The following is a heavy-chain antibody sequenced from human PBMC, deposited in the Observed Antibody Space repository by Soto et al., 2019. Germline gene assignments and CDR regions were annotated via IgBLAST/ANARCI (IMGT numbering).Heavy chain of an antibody. CDR2: IYPGDSDT. CDR3: ARPSGGYDFWSGYYTANYYYYGMDV. D-gene: IGHD3-3*01. Sequence: GESLKISCKGSGYSFTSYWIGWVRQMPGKGLEWMGIIYPGDSDTRYSPSFQGQVTISADKSISTAYLQWSSLKASDTAMYYCARPSGGYDFWSGYYTANYYYYGMDVWGQGTTVTVSS. J-gene: IGHJ6*02. V-gene: IGHV5-51*01. CDR1: GYSFTSYW.